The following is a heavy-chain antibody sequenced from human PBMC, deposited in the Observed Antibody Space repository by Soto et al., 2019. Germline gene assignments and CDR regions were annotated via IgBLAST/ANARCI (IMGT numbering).Heavy chain of an antibody. J-gene: IGHJ6*02. V-gene: IGHV3-49*04. CDR2: FKSKAYGGTT. Sequence: GGALRLSCTASGFTFGYYAISRVRQAPGKGPEGVGFFKSKAYGGTTQYLAAVQGRFTTSRDHSKSIAYLQMHRLKTEGTAVYDCTRNNLSYDFWSGPYGMDVWGQGTTVTVSS. CDR1: GFTFGYYA. D-gene: IGHD3-3*01. CDR3: TRNNLSYDFWSGPYGMDV.